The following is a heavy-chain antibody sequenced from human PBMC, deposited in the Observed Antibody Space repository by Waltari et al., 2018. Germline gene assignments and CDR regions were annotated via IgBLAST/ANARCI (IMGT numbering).Heavy chain of an antibody. CDR2: INPNSGGT. J-gene: IGHJ4*02. D-gene: IGHD3-22*01. V-gene: IGHV1-2*06. Sequence: QVQLVQAGDEVKKPGASVKVSCKASGYTFTGYYMHWVRQAPGQGLEWMGRINPNSGGTNYAQKFQGRVTMTRDTSISTAYMELSRLRSDDTAVYYCAREYYYDSSGDTPFDYWGQGTLVTVSS. CDR1: GYTFTGYY. CDR3: AREYYYDSSGDTPFDY.